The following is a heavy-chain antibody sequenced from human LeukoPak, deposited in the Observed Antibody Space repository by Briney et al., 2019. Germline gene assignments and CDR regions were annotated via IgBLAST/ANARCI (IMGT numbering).Heavy chain of an antibody. D-gene: IGHD2-2*02. CDR3: ARDQGCSSTCCYTDFDY. V-gene: IGHV3-21*01. CDR2: ISSSSSYI. CDR1: GFTFSTYN. J-gene: IGHJ4*02. Sequence: GGSLRLSCAASGFTFSTYNMNWVRQAPGKGLEWVSSISSSSSYIYYADSVKGRFTISRDNAKNSLYLQMNSLRAEDTAVYYCARDQGCSSTCCYTDFDYWGQGTLVTVSS.